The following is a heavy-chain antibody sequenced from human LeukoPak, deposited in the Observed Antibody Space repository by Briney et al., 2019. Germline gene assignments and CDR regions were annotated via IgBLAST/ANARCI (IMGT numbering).Heavy chain of an antibody. Sequence: SETLSLTCTVSGGSISSYYWSWIRQPPGKGLEWIGYIYYSGSTNYNPSLRSRVTISLDTSKNQFSLKLSSVTAADTAVYYCARRAGEYTYGEFDYWGQGTLVTVSS. D-gene: IGHD5-18*01. J-gene: IGHJ4*02. CDR2: IYYSGST. V-gene: IGHV4-59*08. CDR1: GGSISSYY. CDR3: ARRAGEYTYGEFDY.